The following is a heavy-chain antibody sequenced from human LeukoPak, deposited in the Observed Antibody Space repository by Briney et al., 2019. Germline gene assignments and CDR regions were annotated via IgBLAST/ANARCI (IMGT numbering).Heavy chain of an antibody. CDR1: GYTFTGYY. Sequence: ASVTVSCKASGYTFTGYYMHWVRQAPGQGLEWMGWINPNSGGTNYAQKFQGRVTMTRDTSISTAYMELSRLRSDDTAVYYCARGGVGYYYDSSGYYAFDYWGQGTLVTVSS. J-gene: IGHJ4*02. D-gene: IGHD3-22*01. CDR2: INPNSGGT. CDR3: ARGGVGYYYDSSGYYAFDY. V-gene: IGHV1-2*02.